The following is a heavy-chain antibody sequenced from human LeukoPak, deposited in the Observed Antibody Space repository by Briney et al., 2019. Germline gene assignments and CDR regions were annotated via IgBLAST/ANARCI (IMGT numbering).Heavy chain of an antibody. J-gene: IGHJ5*02. V-gene: IGHV4-4*07. CDR3: ARNPLTGPTSGWFDP. CDR2: IYTSGST. CDR1: GGSISSYY. Sequence: SETLSLTCTVSGGSISSYYWSWIRQPAGKGLEWIGRIYTSGSTNYNPSLKSRVTMSVDTSKNNFSLKLSSVTAADTAVYYCARNPLTGPTSGWFDPWGQGTLVTVSS. D-gene: IGHD1-7*01.